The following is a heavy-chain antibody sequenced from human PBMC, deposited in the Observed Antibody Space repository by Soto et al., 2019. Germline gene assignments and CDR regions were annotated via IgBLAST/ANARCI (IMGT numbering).Heavy chain of an antibody. V-gene: IGHV3-30-3*01. CDR1: GFTFSSYA. J-gene: IGHJ4*02. CDR2: ISYDGSNK. Sequence: SRRLSCAASGFTFSSYAMHWVRQAPGKGLEWVAVISYDGSNKYYADSVKGRFTISRDNSKNTLYLQMNSLRAEDTAVYYCARDQVAGSKQFDYWGQGTLVTVSS. D-gene: IGHD6-19*01. CDR3: ARDQVAGSKQFDY.